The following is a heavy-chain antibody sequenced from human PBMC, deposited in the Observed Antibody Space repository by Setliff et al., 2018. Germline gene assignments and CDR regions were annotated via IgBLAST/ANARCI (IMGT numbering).Heavy chain of an antibody. CDR1: GASINSLSW. V-gene: IGHV4-4*02. D-gene: IGHD4-17*01. Sequence: SETLSLTCTVSGASINSLSWWSWVRQPPGKGLEWIGYIYNDGPSVHYNPSLKSRVTMATYTYKTQFTLKVSSVTAADTAGYYWGREGPVTSYWFDPWGQGTLVTVSS. CDR3: GREGPVTSYWFDP. CDR2: IYNDGPSV. J-gene: IGHJ5*02.